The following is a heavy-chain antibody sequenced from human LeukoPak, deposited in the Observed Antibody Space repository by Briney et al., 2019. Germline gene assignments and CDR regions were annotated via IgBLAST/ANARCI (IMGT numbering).Heavy chain of an antibody. D-gene: IGHD4-11*01. J-gene: IGHJ4*02. CDR3: ARGGLNSNYFDS. CDR2: INDSGRS. V-gene: IGHV4-34*01. Sequence: SETLSLTCAVYSGSFSGYYWSWLRRPPGKGLEWIGEINDSGRSKYIPSLKSRVTVSVDTSKNQFSPKLNSVTAADTAVYFCARGGLNSNYFDSWGRGTLVTVSS. CDR1: SGSFSGYY.